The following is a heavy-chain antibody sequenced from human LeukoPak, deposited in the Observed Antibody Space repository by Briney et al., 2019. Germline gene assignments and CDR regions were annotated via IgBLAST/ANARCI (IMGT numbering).Heavy chain of an antibody. CDR3: AKGAGYSSNWNFDY. CDR1: GFTFSSYA. V-gene: IGHV3-23*01. J-gene: IGHJ4*02. D-gene: IGHD6-13*01. CDR2: ISGSGGST. Sequence: GGSLRLSCAASGFTFSSYAMSWVRQAPGKGLEWVSAISGSGGSTYYADSVKGRFTISRDNSKNTLYLQMNSLRLEDTAGYYCAKGAGYSSNWNFDYWGQGTLVTVSS.